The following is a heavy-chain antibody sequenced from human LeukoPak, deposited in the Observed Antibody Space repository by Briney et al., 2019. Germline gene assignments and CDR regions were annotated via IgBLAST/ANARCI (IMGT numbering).Heavy chain of an antibody. Sequence: SETLSLTCAVYGGSFSGYYWSWIRQSPGKGLEWIGEINHSGSTKYNPSLKNRVTISVDTSKNQFSLKLSSVTAADTAVYYCARDPDGSSSKTYFDYWGQGTLVTVSS. D-gene: IGHD6-6*01. J-gene: IGHJ4*02. CDR2: INHSGST. CDR1: GGSFSGYY. V-gene: IGHV4-34*01. CDR3: ARDPDGSSSKTYFDY.